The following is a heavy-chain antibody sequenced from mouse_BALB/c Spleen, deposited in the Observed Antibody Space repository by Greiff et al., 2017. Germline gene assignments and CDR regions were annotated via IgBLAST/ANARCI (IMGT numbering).Heavy chain of an antibody. CDR2: ISDGGSYT. Sequence: DVKLVESGGGLVKPGGSLKLSCAASGFTFSDYYMYWVRQTPEKRLEWVATISDGGSYTYYPDSVKGRFTISRDNAKNNLYLQMSSLKSEDTAMYYCARAGGNYVRYWYFDVWGAGTTVTVSS. CDR3: ARAGGNYVRYWYFDV. CDR1: GFTFSDYY. V-gene: IGHV5-4*02. J-gene: IGHJ1*01. D-gene: IGHD2-1*01.